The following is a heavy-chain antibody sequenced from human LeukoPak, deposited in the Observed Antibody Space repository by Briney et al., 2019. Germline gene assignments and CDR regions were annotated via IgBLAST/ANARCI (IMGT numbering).Heavy chain of an antibody. D-gene: IGHD3-10*02. Sequence: GGSLRLSCAASGFTFNDYSMTWVRQARGKGLEWVSSITTSSTYIYYADSVKLRFTISRDNAKNSLYLQMTSLRAEDTAVYYCAELGITMIGGVWGKGTTVTISS. CDR3: AELGITMIGGV. J-gene: IGHJ6*04. V-gene: IGHV3-21*01. CDR1: GFTFNDYS. CDR2: ITTSSTYI.